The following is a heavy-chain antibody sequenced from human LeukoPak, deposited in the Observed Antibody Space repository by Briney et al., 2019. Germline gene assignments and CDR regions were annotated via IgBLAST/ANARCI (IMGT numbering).Heavy chain of an antibody. Sequence: KPSGTLSLTCTVSGGSISSYYWSWIRQPPGKGLKWIGYIYYSGSTNYNPSLKSRVTISVDTSKNQFSLKLSSVTAADTAVYYCARDPLNPGAFDIWGQGTMVTVSS. J-gene: IGHJ3*02. CDR1: GGSISSYY. V-gene: IGHV4-59*01. CDR2: IYYSGST. CDR3: ARDPLNPGAFDI.